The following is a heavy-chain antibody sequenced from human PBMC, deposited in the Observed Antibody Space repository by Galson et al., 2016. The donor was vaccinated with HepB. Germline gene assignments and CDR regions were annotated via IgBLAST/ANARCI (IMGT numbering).Heavy chain of an antibody. CDR3: AKDTGRGFDWSGGQDS. CDR1: GFNFSRFG. V-gene: IGHV3-30*18. D-gene: IGHD3-10*01. CDR2: LSYNGRNE. Sequence: SLRLSCAASGFNFSRFGMHWVRQSPGEGLQWVAVLSYNGRNEYYSDSVKGRFTVSRDNSKNTLYLQMDNLNVADTAVYYCAKDTGRGFDWSGGQDSWGRGTLVTVSS. J-gene: IGHJ4*02.